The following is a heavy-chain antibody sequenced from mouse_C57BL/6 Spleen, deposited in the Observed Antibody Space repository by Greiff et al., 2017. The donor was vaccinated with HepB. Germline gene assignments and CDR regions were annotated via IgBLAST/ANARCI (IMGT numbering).Heavy chain of an antibody. CDR1: GYSFTGYY. CDR3: ARGGLRRYFDV. V-gene: IGHV1-42*01. D-gene: IGHD2-2*01. Sequence: EVQLQQSGPELVKPGASVKISCKASGYSFTGYYMNWVKQSPEKSLEWIGEINPSTGGTTYNQKFKAKATLTVDKSSSTAYMQLKSLTSEDSAVYYCARGGLRRYFDVWGTGTTVTVSS. CDR2: INPSTGGT. J-gene: IGHJ1*03.